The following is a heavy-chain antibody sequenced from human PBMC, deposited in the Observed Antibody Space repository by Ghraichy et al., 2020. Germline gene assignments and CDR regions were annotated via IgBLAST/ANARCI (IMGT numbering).Heavy chain of an antibody. CDR2: ISYDGSNK. Sequence: GGSLRLSCAASGFTFSSYAMHWVRQAPGKGLEWVAVISYDGSNKYYADSVKGRFTISRDNSKNTLYLQMNSLRAEDTAVYYCARNIYSSGWYGFDPWGQGTLVTVSS. CDR3: ARNIYSSGWYGFDP. V-gene: IGHV3-30*04. CDR1: GFTFSSYA. J-gene: IGHJ5*02. D-gene: IGHD6-19*01.